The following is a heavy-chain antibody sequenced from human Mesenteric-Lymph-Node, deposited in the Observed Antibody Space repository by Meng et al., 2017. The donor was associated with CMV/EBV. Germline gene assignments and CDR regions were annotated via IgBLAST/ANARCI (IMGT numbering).Heavy chain of an antibody. CDR2: INHSGST. V-gene: IGHV4-34*01. CDR3: ARHQRWLKSEGGFNY. CDR1: GGSFSGYY. Sequence: QVQPKQWGAGLLKPSETLSLTCAVYGGSFSGYYWSWIRQPPGKGLEWIGEINHSGSTNYNPSLKSRVTISVDTSKNQFSLKLSSVTAADTAVYYCARHQRWLKSEGGFNYWGQGTLVTVSS. J-gene: IGHJ4*02. D-gene: IGHD4-23*01.